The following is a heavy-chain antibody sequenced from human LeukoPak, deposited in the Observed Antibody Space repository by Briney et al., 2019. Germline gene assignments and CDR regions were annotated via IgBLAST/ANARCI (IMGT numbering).Heavy chain of an antibody. V-gene: IGHV1-2*02. Sequence: ASVKVSCKASGYTFTGYYMHWVRQAPGQGLEWMGWINPNSGGTNYAQKFQGRVTMTRDTSISTAYMELSRLRSDDTAVYYCAREGCTNGVCYVDYWGQGTLVTVSS. CDR1: GYTFTGYY. D-gene: IGHD2-8*01. J-gene: IGHJ4*02. CDR3: AREGCTNGVCYVDY. CDR2: INPNSGGT.